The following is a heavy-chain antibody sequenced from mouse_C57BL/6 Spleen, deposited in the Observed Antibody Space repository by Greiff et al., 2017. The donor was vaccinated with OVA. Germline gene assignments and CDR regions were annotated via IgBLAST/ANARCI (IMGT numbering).Heavy chain of an antibody. J-gene: IGHJ1*03. V-gene: IGHV1-15*01. CDR1: GYTFTDYE. Sequence: QVHVKQSGAELVRPGASVTLSCKASGYTFTDYEMHWVKQTPVHGLEWIGAIDPETGGTAYNQKFKGKAILTADKSSSTAYMELRSLTSEDSAVYYCTRSRGLLRYFDVWGTGTTVTVSS. D-gene: IGHD2-3*01. CDR2: IDPETGGT. CDR3: TRSRGLLRYFDV.